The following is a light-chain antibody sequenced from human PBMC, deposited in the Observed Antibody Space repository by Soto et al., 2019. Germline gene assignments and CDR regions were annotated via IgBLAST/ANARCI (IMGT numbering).Light chain of an antibody. CDR3: QQRTYWPWT. CDR2: AAS. CDR1: QSISNY. V-gene: IGKV1-39*01. J-gene: IGKJ1*01. Sequence: DRQMTQSPSSLSASVGDRVTITCRASQSISNYLNWYQQKPGKAPKLLIYAASSLQSGVPSRFSGSGSGTDFTLTISRLEPEDFAVYYCQQRTYWPWTFGQGTKVDIK.